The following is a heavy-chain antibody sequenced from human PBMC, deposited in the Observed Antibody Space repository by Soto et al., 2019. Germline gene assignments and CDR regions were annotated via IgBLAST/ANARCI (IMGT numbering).Heavy chain of an antibody. V-gene: IGHV4-39*07. CDR1: GGSISSSSYY. D-gene: IGHD4-17*01. J-gene: IGHJ4*02. Sequence: SETLSLTCTVSGGSISSSSYYWGWIRQPPGKGLEWIGSIYYSGSTYYNPSLKSRVTISVDTSKNQFSLKLSSVTAADTAVYDCAGGRPTVVDYWGQGTLVTVSS. CDR2: IYYSGST. CDR3: AGGRPTVVDY.